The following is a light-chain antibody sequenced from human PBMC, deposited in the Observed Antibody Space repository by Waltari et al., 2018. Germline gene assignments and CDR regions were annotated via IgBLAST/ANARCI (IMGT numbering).Light chain of an antibody. Sequence: ETVMTQSPATLSALPGERVTLSCGASQSISSHLAWYQPKPGQPPRLVIYSASSRATGVPVRFSGSGSGTDFTLTISNLQSEDFAVYYCQQYNNWPLTFGGGTKVEL. J-gene: IGKJ4*01. CDR3: QQYNNWPLT. CDR2: SAS. CDR1: QSISSH. V-gene: IGKV3-15*01.